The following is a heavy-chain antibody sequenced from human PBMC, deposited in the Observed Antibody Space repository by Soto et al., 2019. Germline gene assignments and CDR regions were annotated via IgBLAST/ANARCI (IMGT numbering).Heavy chain of an antibody. Sequence: PSETLSLTCTVSGASMTNYYGSWIRQSPRKGLEHIGYVYYSGSTYYSPSLESRATISIDMANNQFSLKLSSLTAADTAIYYCARSGHIFEGVVWGQGILVTVSS. CDR3: ARSGHIFEGVV. CDR2: VYYSGST. V-gene: IGHV4-59*01. D-gene: IGHD3-16*01. J-gene: IGHJ4*02. CDR1: GASMTNYY.